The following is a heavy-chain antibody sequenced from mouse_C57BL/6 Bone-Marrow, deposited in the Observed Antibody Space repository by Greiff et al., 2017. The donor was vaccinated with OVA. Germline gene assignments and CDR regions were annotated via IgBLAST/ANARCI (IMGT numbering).Heavy chain of an antibody. V-gene: IGHV7-3*01. J-gene: IGHJ3*01. CDR1: GFTFTDYY. D-gene: IGHD2-4*01. CDR3: ASLYDYDAWFAY. Sequence: EVQRVESGGGLVQPGGSLSLSCAASGFTFTDYYMSWVRQPPGKALEWLGFIRNKANGYTTEYSASVKGRFTISRDNSQSIFYLQMNALRAEDSATYYCASLYDYDAWFAYWGQGTLVTVSA. CDR2: IRNKANGYTT.